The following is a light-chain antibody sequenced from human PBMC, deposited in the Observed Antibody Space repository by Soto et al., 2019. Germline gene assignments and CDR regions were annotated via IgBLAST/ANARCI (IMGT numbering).Light chain of an antibody. CDR3: LQINSYPYT. CDR2: AAS. CDR1: QGITTY. V-gene: IGKV1-9*01. Sequence: IQLTQSPSSLPTSVGDRVTITYRASQGITTYLAWYQQKPGKAPKLLIYAASALQSGVPSRFSGSGSGTDFTLTISSLQPEDFATYYCLQINSYPYTFGQGTKLEIK. J-gene: IGKJ2*01.